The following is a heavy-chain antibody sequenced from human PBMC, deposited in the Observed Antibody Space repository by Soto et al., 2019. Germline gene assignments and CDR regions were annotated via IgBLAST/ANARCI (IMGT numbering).Heavy chain of an antibody. J-gene: IGHJ4*02. CDR1: GYTFTTYA. D-gene: IGHD2-8*01. V-gene: IGHV1-3*01. Sequence: ASVKVSCKASGYTFTTYAIHWVRQAPGQGLEWMGWINAGNGNTNFSQRFQGRVTMTTDTSTSTAHMELRSLRSDDTAVYYCARDFPMVYAMGSDYWGQGTLVTVSS. CDR3: ARDFPMVYAMGSDY. CDR2: INAGNGNT.